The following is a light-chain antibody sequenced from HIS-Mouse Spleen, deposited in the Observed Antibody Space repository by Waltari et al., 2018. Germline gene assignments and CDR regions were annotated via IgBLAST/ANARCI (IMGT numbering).Light chain of an antibody. V-gene: IGKV2-30*02. CDR3: MQGTHWLT. CDR2: KVS. J-gene: IGKJ4*01. CDR1: QSLVHSDGTTY. Sequence: VVMTQSPLSLPVTLGQPASIPCRSSQSLVHSDGTTYLNWFQRRPGHSPRRLIYKVSNGDCGVPDRLGGRGSGTDFTLKSRRVEAEDVGVYDCMQGTHWLTFGGGTKVEIK.